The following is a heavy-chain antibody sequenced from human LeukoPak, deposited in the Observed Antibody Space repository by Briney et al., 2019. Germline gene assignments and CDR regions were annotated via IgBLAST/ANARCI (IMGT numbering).Heavy chain of an antibody. CDR3: AKSRTSTAYFNFDY. CDR1: GFTFSSYA. CDR2: ISYDGSNK. D-gene: IGHD3-22*01. V-gene: IGHV3-30*04. Sequence: PGGSLRLSCAASGFTFSSYAMHWVRQAPGKGLEWVAVISYDGSNKYYADSVKGRFTISRDNSKNTLYLQVNSLRAEDTAVYYCAKSRTSTAYFNFDYWGQGTLVTVSS. J-gene: IGHJ4*02.